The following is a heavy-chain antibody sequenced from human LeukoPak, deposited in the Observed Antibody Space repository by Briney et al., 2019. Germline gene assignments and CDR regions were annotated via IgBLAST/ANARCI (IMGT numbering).Heavy chain of an antibody. V-gene: IGHV3-74*01. D-gene: IGHD3-22*01. CDR3: ARERTMIIVDREGHAAFDI. Sequence: RGGSLRLSCAASGFTFSSYWMHWVRQAPGKGLVWVSRINTAGSSTTYADSVKGRFTISRDNAKNTLYLQMNRLRAEDTAVYYCARERTMIIVDREGHAAFDIWGQGTMVTVSS. J-gene: IGHJ3*02. CDR1: GFTFSSYW. CDR2: INTAGSST.